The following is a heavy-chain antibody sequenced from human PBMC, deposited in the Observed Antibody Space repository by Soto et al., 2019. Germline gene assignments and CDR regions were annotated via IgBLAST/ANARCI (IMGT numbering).Heavy chain of an antibody. CDR3: ASGGNSGSYYGSDAFDI. CDR2: INAGNGNT. J-gene: IGHJ3*02. D-gene: IGHD1-26*01. Sequence: QVRLVQSGAEVKKPGASVKVSCKASGYTFTSYAMHWVRQAPGQRLEWMGWINAGNGNTKYSQKFQGRVTITRDTSASTAYMELSSLRSEDTAVYYCASGGNSGSYYGSDAFDIWGQGTMVTVSS. CDR1: GYTFTSYA. V-gene: IGHV1-3*01.